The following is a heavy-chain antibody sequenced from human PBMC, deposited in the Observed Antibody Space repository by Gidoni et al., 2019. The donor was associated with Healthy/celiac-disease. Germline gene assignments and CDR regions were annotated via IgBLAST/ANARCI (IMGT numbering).Heavy chain of an antibody. V-gene: IGHV4-31*03. CDR1: GGSISSGGYY. Sequence: QVQLQESGPGLVKPSQTLSLTCTVSGGSISSGGYYWSWIRQHPGKGLDWIGYIYYSGSTYYNPSLKSRVSISVDTSKNQFSLKLSSVTAADTAVYYCAIARGDYTPDAFDIWGQGTMVTVSS. D-gene: IGHD4-17*01. J-gene: IGHJ3*02. CDR3: AIARGDYTPDAFDI. CDR2: IYYSGST.